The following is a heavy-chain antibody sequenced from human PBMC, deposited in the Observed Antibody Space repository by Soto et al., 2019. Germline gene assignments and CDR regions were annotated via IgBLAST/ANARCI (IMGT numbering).Heavy chain of an antibody. CDR2: ISSNSDST. CDR3: AHPRGYGVFDAVDI. V-gene: IGHV3-23*01. Sequence: GGSLRLSCADSGFIFSTYAMKWLRQAPGEGLEWVSAISSNSDSTFYAESVRGRFTISRDNSVNTLYLQMSRLRTEDTAVYYCAHPRGYGVFDAVDIWGQGTMVTVSS. CDR1: GFIFSTYA. J-gene: IGHJ3*02. D-gene: IGHD4-17*01.